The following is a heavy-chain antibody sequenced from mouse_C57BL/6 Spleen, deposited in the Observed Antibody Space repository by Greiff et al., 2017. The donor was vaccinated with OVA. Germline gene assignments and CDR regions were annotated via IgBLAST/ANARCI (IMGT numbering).Heavy chain of an antibody. Sequence: QVTLKESGPGILQPSQTLSLTCSFSGFSLSTFGMGVGWIRQPSGKGLEWLAHIWWDDDKYYNPALKSRLTISKDTSKNQVFLKIAKVDTADTATYYCARIENYYGSSYGYYAMDYWGQGTSVTVSS. CDR1: GFSLSTFGMG. J-gene: IGHJ4*01. CDR3: ARIENYYGSSYGYYAMDY. D-gene: IGHD1-1*01. V-gene: IGHV8-8*01. CDR2: IWWDDDK.